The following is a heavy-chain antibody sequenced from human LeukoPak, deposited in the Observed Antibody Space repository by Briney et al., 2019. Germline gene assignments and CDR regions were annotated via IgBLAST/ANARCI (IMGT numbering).Heavy chain of an antibody. CDR1: GGSISSSSYY. V-gene: IGHV4-39*07. CDR2: IYYSGST. Sequence: SETLSLTCTVSGGSISSSSYYWGWIRQPPGKGLEWIGSIYYSGSTYYNPSLKSRVTISVDTSKNQFSLKLSSVTAADTAVYYCARGGSLFRGARSYNWFDPWGQGTLVTVSS. CDR3: ARGGSLFRGARSYNWFDP. J-gene: IGHJ5*02. D-gene: IGHD3-10*01.